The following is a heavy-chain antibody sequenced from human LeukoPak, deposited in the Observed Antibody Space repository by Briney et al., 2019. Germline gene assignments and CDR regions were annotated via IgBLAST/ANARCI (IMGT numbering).Heavy chain of an antibody. D-gene: IGHD6-19*01. CDR2: IWYDGSKK. V-gene: IGHV3-33*08. J-gene: IGHJ4*02. CDR1: GFTFSTYG. Sequence: PGGSLRLSCAASGFTFSTYGMHWVRQAPGKGLEWVAIIWYDGSKKYYADSVKGRFTISRDNSKNTVYLQMNSLRAEDTAVYYCANRAVAGTREKYYFDYWGQGTLVTVSS. CDR3: ANRAVAGTREKYYFDY.